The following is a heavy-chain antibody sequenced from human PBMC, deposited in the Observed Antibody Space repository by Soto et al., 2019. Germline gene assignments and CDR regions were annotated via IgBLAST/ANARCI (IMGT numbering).Heavy chain of an antibody. Sequence: GGSLSLSCTVSGFTFNAYALHWFRHGPLKWLEWVASISSDGKNRNFADSVRGRCTLSRENSKNTIHLDMGSLRPGDTGIYYCAKGPPASSDWGQGTRVTVSS. D-gene: IGHD2-2*01. CDR2: ISSDGKNR. CDR1: GFTFNAYA. J-gene: IGHJ4*02. V-gene: IGHV3-30*04. CDR3: AKGPPASSD.